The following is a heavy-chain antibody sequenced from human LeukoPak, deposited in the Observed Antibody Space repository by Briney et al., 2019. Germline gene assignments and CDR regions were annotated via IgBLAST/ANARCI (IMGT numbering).Heavy chain of an antibody. Sequence: GGSLRLSCAASGFTFSTYWMHWVRQAPGKGLVWVSRTNSDGSRTDYADSVKGRFTISRDNAENTLYLQMNSLRVEGTAVYYCARDRGINMVRGVIDYWGQGTLVTVSS. J-gene: IGHJ4*02. D-gene: IGHD3-10*01. V-gene: IGHV3-74*01. CDR1: GFTFSTYW. CDR2: TNSDGSRT. CDR3: ARDRGINMVRGVIDY.